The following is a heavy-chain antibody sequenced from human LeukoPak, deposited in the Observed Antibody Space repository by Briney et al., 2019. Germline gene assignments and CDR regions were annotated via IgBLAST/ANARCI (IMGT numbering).Heavy chain of an antibody. Sequence: GGSLRLSCAASGFTFSNYVMNWVRQAPGKGLEWVSGIGRSGDSTYYADSVKGRFTISRDNSKNTLSLQMNSLRAEDTAVYYCVRTLYGDYGTETGFDYWGQGTLVTVSS. V-gene: IGHV3-23*01. J-gene: IGHJ4*02. CDR1: GFTFSNYV. D-gene: IGHD4-17*01. CDR3: VRTLYGDYGTETGFDY. CDR2: IGRSGDST.